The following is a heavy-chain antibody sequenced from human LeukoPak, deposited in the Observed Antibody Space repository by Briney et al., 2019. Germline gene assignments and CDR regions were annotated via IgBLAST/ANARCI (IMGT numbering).Heavy chain of an antibody. D-gene: IGHD6-19*01. CDR2: IIPIFGTA. CDR3: ARDAIAVAAKPDY. V-gene: IGHV1-69*06. Sequence: SVKVSCKASGGTFSSYAISWVRQAPGQGLEWMGGIIPIFGTANYAQKFQGRVTITADKSTSTAYMELSSLRSEDTAVYYCARDAIAVAAKPDYWGQGTLVTVSS. J-gene: IGHJ4*02. CDR1: GGTFSSYA.